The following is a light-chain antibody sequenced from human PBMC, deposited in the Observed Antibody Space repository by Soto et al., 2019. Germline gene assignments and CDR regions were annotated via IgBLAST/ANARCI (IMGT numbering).Light chain of an antibody. Sequence: EVVLTQSPDTLSLSPGERATLSCRASQIFSSNYLAWYQQKPGQAPRLLIYGASTGATNIPDRFSGSGSGTDFTLTISRLEPEDFAVYSCQQYGDSPSTFGQGTKLEIK. J-gene: IGKJ2*01. CDR1: QIFSSNY. CDR3: QQYGDSPST. V-gene: IGKV3-20*01. CDR2: GAS.